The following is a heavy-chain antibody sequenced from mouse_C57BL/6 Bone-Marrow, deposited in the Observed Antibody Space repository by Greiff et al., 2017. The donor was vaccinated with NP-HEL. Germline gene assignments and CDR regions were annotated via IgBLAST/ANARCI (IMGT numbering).Heavy chain of an antibody. D-gene: IGHD2-1*01. J-gene: IGHJ2*01. CDR3: ARSGGNYLYFDY. V-gene: IGHV1-52*01. CDR1: GYTFTSYW. Sequence: QVQLQQPGAELVRPGSSVKLSCKASGYTFTSYWMHWVKQRPIQGLEWIGNIDPSDSETHYNQKFKDKATLTVDKSSSTAYMQLSSLTSEDSAVYYCARSGGNYLYFDYWGQGTTLTVSS. CDR2: IDPSDSET.